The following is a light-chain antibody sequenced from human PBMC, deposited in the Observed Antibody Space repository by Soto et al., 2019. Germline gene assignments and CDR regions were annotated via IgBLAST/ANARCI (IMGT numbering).Light chain of an antibody. CDR2: DTS. Sequence: EILLTQSPDTPALSPGERATLSCRASQSISRDYLAWYQHKSGQTPRLLIYDTSTRATGVPTRFSGSRSGAEFTLTINSLQSEDFAVYYCQPYNNWPLTFGGGTKVDIK. CDR1: QSISRDY. CDR3: QPYNNWPLT. V-gene: IGKV3-15*01. J-gene: IGKJ4*01.